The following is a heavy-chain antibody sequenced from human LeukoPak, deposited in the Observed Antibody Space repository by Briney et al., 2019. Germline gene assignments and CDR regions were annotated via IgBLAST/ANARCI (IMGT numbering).Heavy chain of an antibody. CDR3: ARRHQLLEYYFDY. D-gene: IGHD2-2*01. V-gene: IGHV5-51*01. CDR2: IYPGDSDT. CDR1: GYSFTSYW. Sequence: GESLKISCKGSGYSFTSYWIGWVRQMPGKGLEWMGIIYPGDSDTRYSPSFQGQVTISADKSISTAYLRWSSLKASDTAMYYCARRHQLLEYYFDYWGQGTLVTVSS. J-gene: IGHJ4*02.